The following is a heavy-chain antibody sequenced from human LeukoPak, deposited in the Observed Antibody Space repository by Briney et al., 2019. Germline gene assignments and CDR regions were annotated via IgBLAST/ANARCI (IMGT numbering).Heavy chain of an antibody. CDR2: IIPIFGTA. CDR3: AREYSSGPDAFVI. D-gene: IGHD6-19*01. J-gene: IGHJ3*02. CDR1: GGTFSSYA. V-gene: IGHV1-69*01. Sequence: ASVKVSCKASGGTFSSYAISWVRQAPGHGLEWMGGIIPIFGTANYAQKFQGRVTITADESTSTAYMELSSLRSEDTAVYYCAREYSSGPDAFVIWGQGTMATVSS.